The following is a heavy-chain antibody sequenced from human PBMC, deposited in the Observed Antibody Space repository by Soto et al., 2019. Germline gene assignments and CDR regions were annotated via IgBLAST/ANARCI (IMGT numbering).Heavy chain of an antibody. CDR3: ARVITYHYGMDV. V-gene: IGHV4-59*01. CDR1: GGSIGSYY. Sequence: SETLSLTCTVSGGSIGSYYWNWLRQPAGKGLEWVGYVYYTGSTNYNPSLEGRATISVDSSKKQVSLNLRSVTAADSATYYCARVITYHYGMDVWGQGITVTVSS. CDR2: VYYTGST. D-gene: IGHD3-16*01. J-gene: IGHJ6*02.